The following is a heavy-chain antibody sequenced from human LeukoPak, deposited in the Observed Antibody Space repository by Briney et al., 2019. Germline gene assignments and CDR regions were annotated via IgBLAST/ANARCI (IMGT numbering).Heavy chain of an antibody. Sequence: GGSLRLSCAASGFTFSSYWMHWVRQAPGKGLVWVSRINSDGSSTSYADSVKGRCTISRDNAKNSLYLQVDSLRAEDTALYYCARDSGYTSSSYYYYYMDVWGKGTTVTVSS. CDR2: INSDGSST. CDR3: ARDSGYTSSSYYYYYMDV. V-gene: IGHV3-74*01. CDR1: GFTFSSYW. J-gene: IGHJ6*03. D-gene: IGHD6-19*01.